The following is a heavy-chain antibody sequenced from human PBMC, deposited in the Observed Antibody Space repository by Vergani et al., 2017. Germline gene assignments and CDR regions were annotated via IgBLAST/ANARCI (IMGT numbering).Heavy chain of an antibody. CDR1: FDSIRNPY. V-gene: IGHV4-59*11. J-gene: IGHJ5*02. CDR3: ASDTHSGQRADR. Sequence: QVQLQESGPGLVKSSETLSLTCSVSFDSIRNPYCNWIRQPPGKGLEWIGSIHYSENTNYNPSLKTRVTISVDTSKNQFSLTLPAVTAADTAVYYCASDTHSGQRADRWGQGILVTVTS. D-gene: IGHD6-19*01. CDR2: IHYSENT.